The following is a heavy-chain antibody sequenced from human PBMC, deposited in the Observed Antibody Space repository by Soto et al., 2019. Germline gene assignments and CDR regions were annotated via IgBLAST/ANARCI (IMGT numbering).Heavy chain of an antibody. J-gene: IGHJ4*02. D-gene: IGHD6-13*01. V-gene: IGHV3-48*02. Sequence: PGGSLRLSCAASGFTFSSYSMNWVRQAPGKGLEWVSYISSGSGSIYYADSVKGRFTISRDNAKNSLHLLMNSLRDEDTAVYYCARDYSSSWYRFFDYWGQGTLVTVSS. CDR1: GFTFSSYS. CDR2: ISSGSGSI. CDR3: ARDYSSSWYRFFDY.